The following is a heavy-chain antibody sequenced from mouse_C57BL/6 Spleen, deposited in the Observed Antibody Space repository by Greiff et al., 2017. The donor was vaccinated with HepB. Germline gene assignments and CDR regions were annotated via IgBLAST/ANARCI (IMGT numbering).Heavy chain of an antibody. V-gene: IGHV1-80*01. CDR3: ARFPLGYYVDY. D-gene: IGHD4-1*01. J-gene: IGHJ2*01. Sequence: VQLVESGAELVKPGASVKISCKASGYAFSSYWMNWVKQRPGKGLEWIGQIYPGDGDTNYNGKFKGKATLTADKSSSTAYMQLSSLTSEDSAVYFCARFPLGYYVDYWGHGTTLTVSS. CDR1: GYAFSSYW. CDR2: IYPGDGDT.